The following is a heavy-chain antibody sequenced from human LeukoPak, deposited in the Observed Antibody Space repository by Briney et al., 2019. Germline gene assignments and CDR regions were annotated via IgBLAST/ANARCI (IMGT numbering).Heavy chain of an antibody. D-gene: IGHD5-18*01. V-gene: IGHV3-30*18. J-gene: IGHJ4*02. CDR3: VKEFGGHSYGAYFDY. CDR1: GFIFSSYP. CDR2: VSSDGGTQ. Sequence: GGSLRLSCAASGFIFSSYPLNWVRQAPGKGLEWVAVVSSDGGTQYYDDSVRGRFTISRDNAEDMLYLQMNSLRPEDTAVYYCVKEFGGHSYGAYFDYWGLGTLVTVSS.